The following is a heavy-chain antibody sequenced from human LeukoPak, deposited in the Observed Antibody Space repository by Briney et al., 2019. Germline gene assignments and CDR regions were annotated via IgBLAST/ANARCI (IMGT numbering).Heavy chain of an antibody. CDR2: IYHSGST. CDR3: ARDNSVRDEAWWFNP. J-gene: IGHJ5*02. D-gene: IGHD5-24*01. V-gene: IGHV4-59*01. CDR1: GGSISTYY. Sequence: PSETLSLTCTVSGGSISTYYWSWIRQPPGKGLEWIGYIYHSGSTNYNPSLKSRVTISVDTSKNQFSLKLSSVTAADTAVYYCARDNSVRDEAWWFNPWGQGTLVTVSS.